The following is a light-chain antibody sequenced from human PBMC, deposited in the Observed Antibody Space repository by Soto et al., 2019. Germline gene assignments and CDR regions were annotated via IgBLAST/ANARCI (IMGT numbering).Light chain of an antibody. J-gene: IGKJ1*01. CDR3: QQYGSSPET. CDR1: QSVSSY. V-gene: IGKV3-20*01. Sequence: SVLTQSPATLSLSPGERATLSCRASQSVSSYLAWYQQRPGQAPRLLIYGASSRATGIPDRFSGSGSGTDFTLTISRLEPEDLAVYYCQQYGSSPETFGQGTKVDI. CDR2: GAS.